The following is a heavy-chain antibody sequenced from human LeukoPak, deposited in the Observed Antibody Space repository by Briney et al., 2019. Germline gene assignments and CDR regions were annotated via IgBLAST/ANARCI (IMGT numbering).Heavy chain of an antibody. J-gene: IGHJ4*02. Sequence: SETLSLTCTVSGGSISSYYWSWIRQPPGKGLEWIGYIYYSGSTNYNPSLKSRVTISVDKSKNQFSLKLSSVTAADTAVYYCARVSSGATTVDYWGQGTLVTVSS. CDR3: ARVSSGATTVDY. V-gene: IGHV4-59*12. D-gene: IGHD1-26*01. CDR2: IYYSGST. CDR1: GGSISSYY.